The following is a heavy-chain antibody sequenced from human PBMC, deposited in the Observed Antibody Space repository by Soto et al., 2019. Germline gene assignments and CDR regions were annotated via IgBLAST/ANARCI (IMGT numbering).Heavy chain of an antibody. V-gene: IGHV3-7*01. J-gene: IGHJ4*02. CDR2: IKHDGSEK. CDR1: GFTFSTYW. Sequence: GGSLRLSCAASGFTFSTYWMSWVRQAPGKGLEWVANIKHDGSEKYHVDSVKGRFTVSRDNAKNSLFLQMNGLRAEDTAVYYCARDNFWASDHWGQGTLVTVSS. D-gene: IGHD1-1*01. CDR3: ARDNFWASDH.